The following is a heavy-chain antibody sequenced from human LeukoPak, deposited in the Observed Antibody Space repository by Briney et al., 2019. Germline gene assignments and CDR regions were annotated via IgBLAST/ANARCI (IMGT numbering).Heavy chain of an antibody. Sequence: SETLSLTCTVYGDSISNYYWSWIRQPAGKGLEWIGRIYTSGSTDYNPSLKSRVIMSVDTSKNQFSLKVNSVTAADTAVYYCARGPPPDFDYWGLGTLVTVSS. V-gene: IGHV4-4*07. CDR3: ARGPPPDFDY. CDR2: IYTSGST. CDR1: GDSISNYY. J-gene: IGHJ4*02.